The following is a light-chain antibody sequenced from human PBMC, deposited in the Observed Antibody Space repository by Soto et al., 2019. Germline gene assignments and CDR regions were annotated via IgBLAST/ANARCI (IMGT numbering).Light chain of an antibody. CDR1: QSVSNN. J-gene: IGKJ1*01. CDR3: QQYNNWPPWT. CDR2: HTS. V-gene: IGKV3-15*01. Sequence: EIVMTQSPATLSVSPGERATLSCRASQSVSNNLVWYQQKPGQAPRLLIYHTSTRATGIPGRFSGSGSGTEFTLTISSLQSEDFAVYYCQQYNNWPPWTFGQGTKVDI.